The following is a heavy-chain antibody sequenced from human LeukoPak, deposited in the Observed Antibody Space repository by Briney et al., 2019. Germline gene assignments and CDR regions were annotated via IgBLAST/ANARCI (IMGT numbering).Heavy chain of an antibody. CDR1: GGTFSKYA. CDR2: IIPIFGTT. Sequence: SVKVSCKASGGTFSKYAVNWVRQAPGQGLEWMGDIIPIFGTTHYAQKFQGRVTITADESTATAYMQMSSLGSDDTAVYYCARDFGDSSGYYSRGDYWGQGTLVTVSS. CDR3: ARDFGDSSGYYSRGDY. J-gene: IGHJ4*02. V-gene: IGHV1-69*13. D-gene: IGHD3-22*01.